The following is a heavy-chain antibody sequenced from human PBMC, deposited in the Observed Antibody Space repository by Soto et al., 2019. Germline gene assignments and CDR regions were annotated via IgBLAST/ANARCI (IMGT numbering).Heavy chain of an antibody. D-gene: IGHD6-19*01. CDR2: ISGSGGST. Sequence: GGSLRLSCAASGFTFSSYAMSWVRQAPGEGLEWVSAISGSGGSTYYADSVKGRFTISRDNSKNTLYLQMNSLRAEDTAVYYCAKDIQWLETSYYFDYWGQGTLVTVSS. V-gene: IGHV3-23*01. CDR1: GFTFSSYA. CDR3: AKDIQWLETSYYFDY. J-gene: IGHJ4*02.